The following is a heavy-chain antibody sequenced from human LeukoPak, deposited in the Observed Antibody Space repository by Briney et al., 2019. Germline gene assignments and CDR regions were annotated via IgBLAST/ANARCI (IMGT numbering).Heavy chain of an antibody. D-gene: IGHD4-17*01. CDR2: IYYSGST. V-gene: IGHV4-59*11. J-gene: IGHJ6*03. CDR1: GGSISSHY. CDR3: ARTTNYYDYMDV. Sequence: NPSETLSLTCTVSGGSISSHYWSWIRQPPGKGLEWIGYIYYSGSTNYNPSLKSRVTISVDTSKNQFSLKLSSVTAADTAVYYCARTTNYYDYMDVWGKGTTVTVSS.